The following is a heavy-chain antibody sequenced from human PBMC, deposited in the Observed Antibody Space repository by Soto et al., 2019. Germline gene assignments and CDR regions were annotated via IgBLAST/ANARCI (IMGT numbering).Heavy chain of an antibody. V-gene: IGHV3-21*01. CDR1: GFTFSSYS. J-gene: IGHJ3*02. Sequence: GGSLRLSCAASGFTFSSYSMNWVRQAPGKGLEWVSSISSSSSYIYYTDSVKGRFTISGDNAKNSLYLQMNSLRAEDTAVYYCARASAAANDAFDIWGQGTMVTVSS. CDR3: ARASAAANDAFDI. CDR2: ISSSSSYI. D-gene: IGHD6-13*01.